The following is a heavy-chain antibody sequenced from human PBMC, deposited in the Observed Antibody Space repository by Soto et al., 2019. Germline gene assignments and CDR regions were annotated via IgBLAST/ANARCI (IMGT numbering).Heavy chain of an antibody. CDR3: ARKSSSSSWFDP. CDR2: ISTYDGNT. CDR1: GYTFFTYG. Sequence: WASVKVSCKASGYTFFTYGITWVRQAPGQGLEWMGWISTYDGNTDYAQKLQGRVTMTTDTSTRTAYMELRSLRSDDTAVYYCARKSSSSSWFDPWGPAPLVTVSS. V-gene: IGHV1-18*01. J-gene: IGHJ5*02. D-gene: IGHD6-6*01.